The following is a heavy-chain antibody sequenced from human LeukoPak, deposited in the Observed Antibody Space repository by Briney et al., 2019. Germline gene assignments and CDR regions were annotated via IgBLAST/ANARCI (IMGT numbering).Heavy chain of an antibody. V-gene: IGHV3-23*01. Sequence: PGGSLRLSCVVSGFTFRSYAMSWVRQTPGKGLEWVSAISPSGDYTYYADSVKGRFTISRDNSKNTVYLEMNTLRADDTAVYYCAKPRHPWTGYYTKPNNYFDPWGQGTLVTVSS. D-gene: IGHD3/OR15-3a*01. CDR3: AKPRHPWTGYYTKPNNYFDP. CDR2: ISPSGDYT. CDR1: GFTFRSYA. J-gene: IGHJ5*02.